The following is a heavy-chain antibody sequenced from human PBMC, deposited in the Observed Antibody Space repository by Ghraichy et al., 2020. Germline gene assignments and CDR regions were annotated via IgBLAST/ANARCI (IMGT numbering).Heavy chain of an antibody. J-gene: IGHJ3*02. CDR1: GFTFSSYA. Sequence: GGSLRLSCAASGFTFSSYAMSWVRQAPGKGLEWVSAISGSGGSTYYADSVKGRFTISRDNSKNTLYLQMNSLRAEDTAVYYCAKDDCSSTSCYRSHAFDIWGQGTMVTVSS. CDR3: AKDDCSSTSCYRSHAFDI. CDR2: ISGSGGST. D-gene: IGHD2-2*02. V-gene: IGHV3-23*01.